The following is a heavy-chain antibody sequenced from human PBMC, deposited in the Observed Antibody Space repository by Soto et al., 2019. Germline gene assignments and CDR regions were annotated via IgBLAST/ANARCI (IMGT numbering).Heavy chain of an antibody. J-gene: IGHJ4*02. CDR2: INTYNGNT. Sequence: ASVKVSCKASGYTFTNYGISWVRQAPGQGLEWMGWINTYNGNTNHAQKLQGRVTMTTDTSTSTAYMELRSLRSDDTAVYYCARDRRGYYDSSGYYFDYWGQGTLVTVSS. CDR1: GYTFTNYG. D-gene: IGHD3-22*01. CDR3: ARDRRGYYDSSGYYFDY. V-gene: IGHV1-18*01.